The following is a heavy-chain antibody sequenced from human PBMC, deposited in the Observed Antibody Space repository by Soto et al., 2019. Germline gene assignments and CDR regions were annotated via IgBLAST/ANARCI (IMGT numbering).Heavy chain of an antibody. CDR1: GYSFTSYW. CDR2: IYPGYSDT. Sequence: GASLKISCKGSGYSFTSYWIGWVRQMPGKGLAWMGIIYPGYSDTRYSPSFQGQVTISADKAISTAYLQWSSRKASDTAMYYCARHGNTAMVILSAFDIWGQGTMVTVSS. CDR3: ARHGNTAMVILSAFDI. J-gene: IGHJ3*02. D-gene: IGHD5-18*01. V-gene: IGHV5-51*01.